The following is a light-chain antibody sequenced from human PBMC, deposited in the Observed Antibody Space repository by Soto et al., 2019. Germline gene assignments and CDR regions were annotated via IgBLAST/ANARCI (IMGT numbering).Light chain of an antibody. J-gene: IGLJ1*01. V-gene: IGLV1-40*01. Sequence: QSVLTQPPSLSGAPGQRATTSCTGSSSKIGAGYDVHWYLQLPGTAPKLLIYGNTNRPSGVPDRFSGSKSGSSASLAITGLQAEDEADYYCQSHDSSLHASVFGTGTKVTVL. CDR3: QSHDSSLHASV. CDR1: SSKIGAGYD. CDR2: GNT.